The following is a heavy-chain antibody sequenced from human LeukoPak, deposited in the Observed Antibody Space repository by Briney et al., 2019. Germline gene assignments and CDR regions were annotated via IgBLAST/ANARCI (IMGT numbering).Heavy chain of an antibody. CDR2: IKQDGSEK. J-gene: IGHJ4*02. CDR1: GFTFSSHG. D-gene: IGHD5-12*01. V-gene: IGHV3-7*01. Sequence: GGSLRLSCAASGFTFSSHGMNWVRQAPGKGLEWVANIKQDGSEKYYVDSVKGRFTISRDNAKNSLYLQINSLRVEDTAVYYCARGRYSGYDSFDYWGQGTLVTVSS. CDR3: ARGRYSGYDSFDY.